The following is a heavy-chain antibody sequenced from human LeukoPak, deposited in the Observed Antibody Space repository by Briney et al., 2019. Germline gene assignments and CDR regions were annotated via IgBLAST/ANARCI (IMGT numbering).Heavy chain of an antibody. CDR1: GYTFTGYY. V-gene: IGHV1-18*04. CDR3: ARDNSVEDTAWWFDP. J-gene: IGHJ5*02. Sequence: ASVKVSCKASGYTFTGYYMHWVRQAPGQGLEWMGWISAYNGNTNYAQKLQSRVTMTTDTSTSTAYMELRSLRSDDTVVYYCARDNSVEDTAWWFDPWGQGTLVTVSS. CDR2: ISAYNGNT. D-gene: IGHD4-23*01.